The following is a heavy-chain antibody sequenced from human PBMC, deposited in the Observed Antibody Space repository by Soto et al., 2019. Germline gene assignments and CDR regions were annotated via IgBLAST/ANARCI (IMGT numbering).Heavy chain of an antibody. CDR1: GFTSWDYD. CDR3: VREGRSSTSCNTGCAFDI. Sequence: GGSLRLSCAASGFTSWDYDMSWIRQAPGKGLEWVSYISRSGNTMYYGDYVKGRFTISRDNAENSVFLQMICLRAEDTAVYYCVREGRSSTSCNTGCAFDIWGQGTMVTVSS. J-gene: IGHJ3*02. D-gene: IGHD2-2*02. CDR2: ISRSGNTM. V-gene: IGHV3-11*01.